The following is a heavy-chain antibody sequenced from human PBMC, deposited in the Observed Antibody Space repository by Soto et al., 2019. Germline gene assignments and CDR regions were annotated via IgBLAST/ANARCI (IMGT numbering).Heavy chain of an antibody. CDR1: GGSISSFY. CDR3: ARHQIGQVYYYYYMDV. V-gene: IGHV4-59*08. Sequence: SETLSLTCTVSGGSISSFYWSWIRQPPGKGLEWIAYIYYSGSTNYNPSLKSRVTISVDTSKNQFSLHLSSVTAADTAVYYCARHQIGQVYYYYYMDVWGKGTTVTVSS. J-gene: IGHJ6*03. CDR2: IYYSGST.